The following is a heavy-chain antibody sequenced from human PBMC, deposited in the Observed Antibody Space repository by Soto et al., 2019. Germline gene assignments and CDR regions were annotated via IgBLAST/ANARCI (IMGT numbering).Heavy chain of an antibody. Sequence: QVQLVQSGAEVKKPGSSVKVSCKASGGTFSSYAISWVRQAPGQGLEWMGGIIPIFGTANYAQKFQGRVTSAAGECMSGAYMELSSLRSEDTAVYYCARDVAPYGDYVLAGWGQGTLVTVSS. CDR2: IIPIFGTA. CDR1: GGTFSSYA. CDR3: ARDVAPYGDYVLAG. V-gene: IGHV1-69*01. J-gene: IGHJ4*02. D-gene: IGHD4-17*01.